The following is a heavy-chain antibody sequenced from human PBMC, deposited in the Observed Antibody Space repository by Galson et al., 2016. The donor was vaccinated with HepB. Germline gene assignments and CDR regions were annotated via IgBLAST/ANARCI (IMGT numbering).Heavy chain of an antibody. CDR2: ISGGGESI. J-gene: IGHJ6*02. Sequence: SLRLSCAASGFTFNDYFINWIRQAPGKGLEWVSNISGGGESIYYADSVKGRFTISRDNAKNSVFLQMNSLRAEDTAVYFCARDETGDYYYGMDVWGQGTTVTVSS. V-gene: IGHV3-11*01. CDR3: ARDETGDYYYGMDV. CDR1: GFTFNDYF.